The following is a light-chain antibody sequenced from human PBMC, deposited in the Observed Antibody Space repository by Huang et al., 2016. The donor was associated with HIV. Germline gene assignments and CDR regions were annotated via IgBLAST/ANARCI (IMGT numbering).Light chain of an antibody. V-gene: IGKV3-15*01. CDR2: RAS. J-gene: IGKJ2*01. Sequence: EIVMTQAPATLSVSPGERATLSCRASQSVNSDLAWYQQKPGQAPRLRIYRASIRATGIPARFRGSGSGTEFTLTISSLQSEDFAVYYCQQYKQWPPYTFGQGTKLEIK. CDR1: QSVNSD. CDR3: QQYKQWPPYT.